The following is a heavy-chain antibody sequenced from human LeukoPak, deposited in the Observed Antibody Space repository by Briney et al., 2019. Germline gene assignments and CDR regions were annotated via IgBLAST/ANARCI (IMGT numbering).Heavy chain of an antibody. J-gene: IGHJ6*02. V-gene: IGHV3-21*01. CDR2: ISSSSSYI. Sequence: GGSLRLSCAASGFTFSRYSMNWVRQAPGTGLEWVSSISSSSSYIYYADSVKGRFTISRDNAKNSLYLQMNSLRAEDTAVYYCARDDWGSDYYYYGMDVWGQGTTVTVSS. CDR1: GFTFSRYS. CDR3: ARDDWGSDYYYYGMDV. D-gene: IGHD7-27*01.